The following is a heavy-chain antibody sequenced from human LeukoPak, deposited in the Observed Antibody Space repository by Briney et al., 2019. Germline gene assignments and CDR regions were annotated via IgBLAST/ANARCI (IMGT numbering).Heavy chain of an antibody. J-gene: IGHJ4*02. V-gene: IGHV3-11*04. CDR1: GFTVSYNY. Sequence: GGSLRLSCAASGFTVSYNYMNWVRQAPGKGLEWVSYISSSGSTIYYADSVKGRFTISRDNAKNSLYLQMNSLRAEDTAVYYCARDGILGISFDYWGQGTLVTVSS. CDR3: ARDGILGISFDY. CDR2: ISSSGSTI. D-gene: IGHD3-3*01.